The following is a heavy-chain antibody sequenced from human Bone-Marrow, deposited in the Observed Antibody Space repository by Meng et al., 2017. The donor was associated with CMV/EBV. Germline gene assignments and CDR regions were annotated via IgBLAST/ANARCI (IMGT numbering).Heavy chain of an antibody. CDR2: ISSNGGST. V-gene: IGHV3-64*02. D-gene: IGHD3-22*01. Sequence: GESLKISCAASGFTFSSYAMHWVRQAPGKGLEYVSAISSNGGSTYYADSVKGRFTISRDNSKNTLYLQLGSLRAEDMAVYYCSRDLGPADSSGLSAPVLDYWGQGTLVTVSS. J-gene: IGHJ4*02. CDR1: GFTFSSYA. CDR3: SRDLGPADSSGLSAPVLDY.